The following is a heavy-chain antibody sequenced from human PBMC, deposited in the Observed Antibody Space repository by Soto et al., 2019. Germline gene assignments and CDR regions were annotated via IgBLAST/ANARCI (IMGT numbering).Heavy chain of an antibody. V-gene: IGHV3-23*01. D-gene: IGHD5-18*01. Sequence: EVQLLESGGGLVQPGGSLRLSCAASGFTFSSYAMSWVRQAPGKGLEWVSAISGSGGSTYYADSVKGRFTISRDNSKNTLYLQMNSLRAEDTAVYYCAKDQYGYGYGAYNWFDPWGQGTLVTVSS. CDR2: ISGSGGST. CDR1: GFTFSSYA. CDR3: AKDQYGYGYGAYNWFDP. J-gene: IGHJ5*02.